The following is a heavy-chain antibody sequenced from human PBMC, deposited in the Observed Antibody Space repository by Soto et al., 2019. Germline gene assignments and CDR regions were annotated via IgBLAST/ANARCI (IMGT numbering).Heavy chain of an antibody. CDR1: GGTFSIYA. J-gene: IGHJ6*02. D-gene: IGHD3-9*01. V-gene: IGHV1-69*13. CDR2: IIPIFGTA. CDR3: ARVRFSGDFHSISYGMDV. Sequence: SVKVSCKASGGTFSIYAISWVRQAPGQGLEWMGGIIPIFGTANYAQKFQGRVTITADESTSTAYMELSSLRSEDTAVYYCARVRFSGDFHSISYGMDVWGQGTTVTVSS.